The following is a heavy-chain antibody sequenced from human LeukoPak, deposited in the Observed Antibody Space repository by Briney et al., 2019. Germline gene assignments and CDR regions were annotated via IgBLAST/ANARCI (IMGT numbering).Heavy chain of an antibody. Sequence: PGGSLRLSCAASGFSFSSHSMNWVRQAPGKGLDWVSSISSTSSYIYYADSVKGRFTISRDNAKNSLYLQMNSLRGEDTAVYYCARDLGVRSRPYSDYWGQGTLVTVSS. CDR3: ARDLGVRSRPYSDY. CDR2: ISSTSSYI. J-gene: IGHJ4*02. D-gene: IGHD6-6*01. CDR1: GFSFSSHS. V-gene: IGHV3-21*06.